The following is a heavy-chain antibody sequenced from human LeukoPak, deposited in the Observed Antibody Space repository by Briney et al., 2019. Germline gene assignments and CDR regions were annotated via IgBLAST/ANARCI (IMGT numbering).Heavy chain of an antibody. CDR2: IIPVFATA. Sequence: SVKVSCKASGGTFSSYAISWVRQAPGQGLEWMGRIIPVFATANYPQKFQGRVTINTDESTSAAYMDLSSLRSEDTAVYYCARERLAGDAFDIWGQGTMVAVSA. CDR1: GGTFSSYA. J-gene: IGHJ3*02. V-gene: IGHV1-69*05. D-gene: IGHD6-25*01. CDR3: ARERLAGDAFDI.